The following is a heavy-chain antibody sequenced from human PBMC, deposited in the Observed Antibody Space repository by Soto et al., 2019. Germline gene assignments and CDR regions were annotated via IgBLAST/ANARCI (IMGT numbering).Heavy chain of an antibody. D-gene: IGHD2-2*01. Sequence: GSLRISCAASGFTFSSYWMSWVRQAPGKGLEWVANIKQDGSEKYYVDSVKGRFTISRDNAKNSLYLQMNSLRAEDTAVYYCARDRNIVVVPAASIAAAGPIDYWGQGTLVTVSS. J-gene: IGHJ4*02. V-gene: IGHV3-7*04. CDR3: ARDRNIVVVPAASIAAAGPIDY. CDR1: GFTFSSYW. CDR2: IKQDGSEK.